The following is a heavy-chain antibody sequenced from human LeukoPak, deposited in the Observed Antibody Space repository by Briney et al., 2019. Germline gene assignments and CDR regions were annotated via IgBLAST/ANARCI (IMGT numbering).Heavy chain of an antibody. CDR2: ISSSSSYI. J-gene: IGHJ3*02. D-gene: IGHD3-22*01. V-gene: IGHV3-21*01. CDR1: GFTFSSYS. Sequence: GGSLRLSCVASGFTFSSYSMNWVRQAPGKGLEWVSSISSSSSYIYYADSVKGRFTISRDNAKNSLYLQMNSLRAEDTAVYYCARGIGYYDSSGYLDIWGQGTMVTVSS. CDR3: ARGIGYYDSSGYLDI.